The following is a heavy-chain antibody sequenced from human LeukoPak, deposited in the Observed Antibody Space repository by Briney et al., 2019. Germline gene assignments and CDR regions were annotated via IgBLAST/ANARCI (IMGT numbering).Heavy chain of an antibody. CDR3: ARDSIAAPDYYYYYYMDV. CDR2: INPNSGGT. CDR1: GYTFTGYY. D-gene: IGHD6-6*01. J-gene: IGHJ6*03. V-gene: IGHV1-2*02. Sequence: GASVKVSCKASGYTFTGYYMHWVRQAPGQGLEWMGWINPNSGGTNYAQKFQGRVTMTRDTSISTAYMELSRLRSDDTAVYYCARDSIAAPDYYYYYYMDVWGKGTTVTISS.